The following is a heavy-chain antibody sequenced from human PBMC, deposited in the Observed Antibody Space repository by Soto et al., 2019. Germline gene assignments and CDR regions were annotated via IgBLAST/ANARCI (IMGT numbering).Heavy chain of an antibody. J-gene: IGHJ2*01. CDR3: ARGSAAKRYFDL. CDR2: IFPSGVT. V-gene: IGHV4-30-4*01. Sequence: QVQLQESGPGLVKPSQTLSLMCTVSGAPISGGDYHWSWIRQPPGKGLEWIGYIFPSGVTHYNSSLGSRITMSVATSKSHFSLKLTSVTAADTAVYFCARGSAAKRYFDLWGRGTLVTVSS. CDR1: GAPISGGDYH. D-gene: IGHD5-18*01.